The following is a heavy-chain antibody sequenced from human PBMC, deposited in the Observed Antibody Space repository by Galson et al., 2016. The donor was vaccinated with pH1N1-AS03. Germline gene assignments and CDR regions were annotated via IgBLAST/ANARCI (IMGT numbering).Heavy chain of an antibody. D-gene: IGHD3-22*01. CDR1: GGTFSNYA. Sequence: SVKVSCKASGGTFSNYAISWMRQAPGQGLEWMGGIHPIFGTPSYAQKFRGRLTITADHSTSAAYMVLNSLTSEDTAIYYCARDRHYDTSGRFDYESEHWGQGTPVSVSS. J-gene: IGHJ4*02. V-gene: IGHV1-69*13. CDR2: IHPIFGTP. CDR3: ARDRHYDTSGRFDYESEH.